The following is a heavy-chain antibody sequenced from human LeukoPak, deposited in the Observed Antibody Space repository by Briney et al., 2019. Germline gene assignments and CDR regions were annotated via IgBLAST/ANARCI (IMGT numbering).Heavy chain of an antibody. V-gene: IGHV4-34*01. J-gene: IGHJ3*02. CDR2: INHSGST. D-gene: IGHD2-2*01. CDR3: ARGRPYCSSTSCYSYAFDI. Sequence: PSETLSLTCAVYGGSFSGYYWSWFRQPPGKGLEWIGEINHSGSTNYNPSLKSRVTISVDTSKNQFSLKLSSVTAADTAVYYCARGRPYCSSTSCYSYAFDIWGQGTMVTVSS. CDR1: GGSFSGYY.